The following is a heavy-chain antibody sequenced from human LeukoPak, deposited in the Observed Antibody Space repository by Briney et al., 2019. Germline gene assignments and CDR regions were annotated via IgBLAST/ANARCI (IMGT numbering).Heavy chain of an antibody. CDR3: AKGSSDSWYSALEY. CDR1: GFTFSSYA. D-gene: IGHD3-22*01. CDR2: ISASNGNT. V-gene: IGHV3-23*01. J-gene: IGHJ4*02. Sequence: PGGSLRLSCAGSGFTFSSYAMTWVRQAPGKGLKWVSGISASNGNTYHADSVKGRFTISRDNSEGTLYLQMNSLRVEDTAVYYCAKGSSDSWYSALEYWGQGTLVTVSS.